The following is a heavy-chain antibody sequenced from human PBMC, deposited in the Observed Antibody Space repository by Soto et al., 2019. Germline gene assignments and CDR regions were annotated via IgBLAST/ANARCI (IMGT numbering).Heavy chain of an antibody. V-gene: IGHV1-18*01. Sequence: GASVKVSCKASGYTFTSYGISWVRQAPGQGLEWMGWISAYNGNTNYAQKLQGRVTMTTDTSTSTAYMELRSLRSDDTAVYYCARDGPDFWSGYYPEVFGNWFDPWGKGTLVTVPS. CDR1: GYTFTSYG. J-gene: IGHJ5*02. CDR3: ARDGPDFWSGYYPEVFGNWFDP. D-gene: IGHD3-3*01. CDR2: ISAYNGNT.